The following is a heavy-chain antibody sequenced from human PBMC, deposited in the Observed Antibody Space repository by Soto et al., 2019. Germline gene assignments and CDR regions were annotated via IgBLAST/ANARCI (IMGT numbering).Heavy chain of an antibody. Sequence: PSETLSLTCTVSGDSIGSGSYFWTWLRQPPGKGLEWIAYIYYGGSSNYNPSLESRVTISLGTSNNHFSLRLRSVTAADTAVYYCARCSGGTCYYGLDVWGQGTTVTVS. D-gene: IGHD2-15*01. CDR2: IYYGGSS. CDR3: ARCSGGTCYYGLDV. J-gene: IGHJ6*02. CDR1: GDSIGSGSYF. V-gene: IGHV4-61*03.